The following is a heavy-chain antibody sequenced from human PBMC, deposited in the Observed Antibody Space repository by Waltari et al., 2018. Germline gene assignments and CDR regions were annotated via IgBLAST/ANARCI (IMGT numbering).Heavy chain of an antibody. CDR3: AKSRSGYSSDWFDP. CDR1: GGSINTAY. V-gene: IGHV4-59*01. J-gene: IGHJ5*02. D-gene: IGHD5-18*01. Sequence: QVQLQESGPGLVKPSETLSLTCTVSGGSINTAYWSWFRQFPGGGLEWIGYMYHSGSTNYNPSLESRVTISVDMSKNQFSLRLSSVTAADTAVYYCAKSRSGYSSDWFDPWGQGTLVTVSS. CDR2: MYHSGST.